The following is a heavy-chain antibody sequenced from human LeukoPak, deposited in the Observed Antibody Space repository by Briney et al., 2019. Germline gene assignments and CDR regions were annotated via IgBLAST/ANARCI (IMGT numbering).Heavy chain of an antibody. V-gene: IGHV3-7*01. CDR1: GFTFSSYW. CDR2: IKQDGSEK. CDR3: ARIRGGSYYAALFDY. D-gene: IGHD1-26*01. J-gene: IGHJ4*02. Sequence: PGGSLRLSCAASGFTFSSYWMSWVRQAPGKGLEWVANIKQDGSEKYYVDSVKGRFTISRDNAKNSLYLQMNSLRAEDTAVYYCARIRGGSYYAALFDYWGQGTLVTVSS.